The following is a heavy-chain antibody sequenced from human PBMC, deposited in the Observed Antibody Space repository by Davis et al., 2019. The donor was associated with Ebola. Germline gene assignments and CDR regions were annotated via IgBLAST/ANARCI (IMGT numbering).Heavy chain of an antibody. CDR2: IYYSGST. CDR1: GGSISSSSYY. D-gene: IGHD3-22*01. Sequence: SETLSLTCSVSGGSISSSSYYWGWIRQPPGKGLEWIGSIYYSGSTYYNPSLKSRVTISVDTSKNQFSRKLSSVTAADTAVYYCARGRSGYYSGYWYFDLWGRGTLVTVSS. CDR3: ARGRSGYYSGYWYFDL. J-gene: IGHJ2*01. V-gene: IGHV4-39*07.